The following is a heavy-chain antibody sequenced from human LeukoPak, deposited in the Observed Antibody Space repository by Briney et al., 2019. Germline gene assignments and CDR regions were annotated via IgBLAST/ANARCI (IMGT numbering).Heavy chain of an antibody. Sequence: QPGGSLRLSCGASGFTFSSYWMSWVRQAPGKGLEWVANIKQDGSEKYYVDFVKGRFTISRDNAKNSLYLQMNSLRAEDTAVYSCARERGPAAMGRDFDYWGQGTLVTVSS. J-gene: IGHJ4*02. CDR3: ARERGPAAMGRDFDY. CDR2: IKQDGSEK. D-gene: IGHD2-2*01. V-gene: IGHV3-7*01. CDR1: GFTFSSYW.